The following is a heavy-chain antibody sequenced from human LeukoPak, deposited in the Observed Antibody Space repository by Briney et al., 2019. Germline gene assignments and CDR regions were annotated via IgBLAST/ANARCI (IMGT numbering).Heavy chain of an antibody. CDR3: LHYDSSGYYPPPY. D-gene: IGHD3-22*01. Sequence: PSETLSLTCAVYGGSFSGYYWSWIRQPPGKGLEWIGEINHSGSTNYNPSLKSRVTISVDTSKNQFSLKLSSVTAADTAVYYCLHYDSSGYYPPPYWGQGTLVTVSS. CDR1: GGSFSGYY. J-gene: IGHJ4*02. V-gene: IGHV4-34*01. CDR2: INHSGST.